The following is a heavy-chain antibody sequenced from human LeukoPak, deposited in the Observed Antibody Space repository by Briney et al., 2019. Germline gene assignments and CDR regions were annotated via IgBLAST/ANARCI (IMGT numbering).Heavy chain of an antibody. V-gene: IGHV3-23*01. D-gene: IGHD3-3*01. CDR3: AKERAYDFWSGYYTGIDY. J-gene: IGHJ4*02. Sequence: GGSLRLSCAASGFTFSSYAMSWVRQAPGKGLEWVSAISSSGGSTYYADSVKGRFTISRDNSKNTLYLQMNSLRAEDTAVYYCAKERAYDFWSGYYTGIDYWGQGTLVTVSS. CDR2: ISSSGGST. CDR1: GFTFSSYA.